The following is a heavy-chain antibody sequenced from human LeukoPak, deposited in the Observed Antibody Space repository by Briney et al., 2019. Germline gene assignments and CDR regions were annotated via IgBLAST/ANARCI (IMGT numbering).Heavy chain of an antibody. J-gene: IGHJ4*02. D-gene: IGHD4-23*01. CDR2: ISGSGGST. CDR1: GFTFSSYA. Sequence: GGSLRLSCAASGFTFSSYAMSWVRQAPGKGLEWVSAISGSGGSTYYADSVKGRFTISRDNSKNTLYLQMNSLRAEDTALYYCAKDYGGNSGAYDCWGQGILVTVSS. CDR3: AKDYGGNSGAYDC. V-gene: IGHV3-23*01.